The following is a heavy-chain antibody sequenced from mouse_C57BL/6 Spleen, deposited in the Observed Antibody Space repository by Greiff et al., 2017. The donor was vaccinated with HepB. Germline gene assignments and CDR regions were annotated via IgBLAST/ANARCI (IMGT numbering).Heavy chain of an antibody. J-gene: IGHJ3*01. D-gene: IGHD2-5*01. CDR2: IDPSDSYT. Sequence: VQLQQPGAELVKPGASVKLSCKASGYTFTSYWMQWVKQRPGQGLEWIGEIDPSDSYTNYNQKFKGKATLTVDTSSSTAYMQLSSLTSEDSAVYYCARTGSNYEGRFAYWGQGTLVTVSA. V-gene: IGHV1-50*01. CDR3: ARTGSNYEGRFAY. CDR1: GYTFTSYW.